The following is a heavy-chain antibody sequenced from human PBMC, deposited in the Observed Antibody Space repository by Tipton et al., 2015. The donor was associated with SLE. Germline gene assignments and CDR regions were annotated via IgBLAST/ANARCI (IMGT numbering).Heavy chain of an antibody. CDR1: GGSISSYY. V-gene: IGHV4-59*01. Sequence: GLVKPSETLSLTCSVSGGSISSYYWSWIRQPPGKGLEWIGYIYDSGSPNYNPSLKSRVTISVDTSKNQFSLKVSSVTAADTAVYYCARGPHLLGGGYFDPWGQGTQVTVSS. CDR3: ARGPHLLGGGYFDP. CDR2: IYDSGSP. D-gene: IGHD3-10*01. J-gene: IGHJ4*02.